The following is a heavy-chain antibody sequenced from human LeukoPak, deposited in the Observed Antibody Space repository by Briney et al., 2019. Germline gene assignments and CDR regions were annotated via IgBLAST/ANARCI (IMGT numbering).Heavy chain of an antibody. J-gene: IGHJ6*02. CDR3: ARLRFRPRDRYYYGMDV. D-gene: IGHD3-10*01. CDR2: IYYSGST. CDR1: GGSISSSSYY. Sequence: SETLSLTCTVSGGSISSSSYYWGWIRQPPGKGLEWIGSIYYSGSTYYNPSLKSRVTISVDTSKNQFSLKLSSVTAADTAVYYCARLRFRPRDRYYYGMDVWGQGTTVTVSS. V-gene: IGHV4-39*01.